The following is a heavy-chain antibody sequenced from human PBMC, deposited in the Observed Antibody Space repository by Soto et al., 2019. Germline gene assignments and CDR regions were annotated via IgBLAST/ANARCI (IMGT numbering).Heavy chain of an antibody. CDR3: ARIKLDSSGWWFDY. CDR2: IYYSGST. CDR1: GGSVSSGSYY. V-gene: IGHV4-61*01. Sequence: QVQLQESGPGLVKPSETLSLTCTVSGGSVSSGSYYWSWIRQPPGKGLEWIGHIYYSGSTNYNPALKSRVTMSLDTSKNQFSLKLSSVNAEDTAVYYCARIKLDSSGWWFDYWGQGTLVTVSS. D-gene: IGHD6-19*01. J-gene: IGHJ4*02.